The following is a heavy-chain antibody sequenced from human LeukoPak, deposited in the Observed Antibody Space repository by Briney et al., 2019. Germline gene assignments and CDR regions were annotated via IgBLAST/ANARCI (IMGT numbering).Heavy chain of an antibody. V-gene: IGHV1-46*01. J-gene: IGHJ6*03. CDR2: INPSGGST. CDR1: GYTFTSYY. D-gene: IGHD5-24*01. CDR3: AGPQFPSYYYHYMDV. Sequence: ASVKVSCKASGYTFTSYYMHWVRQAPGQGLEWMGIINPSGGSTSYAQKFQGRVTMTRDTSTSTVYMELSSLRSEDTAVYYCAGPQFPSYYYHYMDVWGKGTTVTVSS.